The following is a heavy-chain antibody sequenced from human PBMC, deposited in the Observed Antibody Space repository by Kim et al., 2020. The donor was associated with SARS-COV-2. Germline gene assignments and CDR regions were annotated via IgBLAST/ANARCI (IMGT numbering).Heavy chain of an antibody. J-gene: IGHJ4*02. Sequence: GGSLRLSCAASGFTFSNYAMSWVRQAPGKGLEWVSAISGGGESTFYADSVKGRFTISTDHSKNTLYLQMDSLKAEDTAKYYCARDSSGWYHLGSYLDSWGQGTLVTVSS. D-gene: IGHD6-19*01. CDR1: GFTFSNYA. V-gene: IGHV3-23*01. CDR2: ISGGGEST. CDR3: ARDSSGWYHLGSYLDS.